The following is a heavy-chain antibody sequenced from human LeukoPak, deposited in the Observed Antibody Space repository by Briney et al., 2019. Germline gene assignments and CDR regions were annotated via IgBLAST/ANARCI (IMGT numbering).Heavy chain of an antibody. CDR1: GGSISSYY. CDR3: ARQKEYSSGWYY. Sequence: SETLSPTCTVSGGSISSYYWSWIRQPPGKGLEWIGYIYCSGSTNYNPSLKSRVTISVDTSKNQFSLKLSSVTAADTAVYYCARQKEYSSGWYYWGQGTLVTVSS. CDR2: IYCSGST. J-gene: IGHJ4*02. D-gene: IGHD6-19*01. V-gene: IGHV4-59*08.